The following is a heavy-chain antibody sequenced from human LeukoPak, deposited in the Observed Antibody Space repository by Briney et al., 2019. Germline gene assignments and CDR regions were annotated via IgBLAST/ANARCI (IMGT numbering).Heavy chain of an antibody. Sequence: HRASVKVSCKASGYTFTSYDINRVRQATGQGLEWMGWMNPNSGNTGYAQKFQGRVTMTRNTSISTAYMELSSLRSEDTAVYYCARGPYSNYPYYYYYMDVWGKGTTVTVSS. CDR2: MNPNSGNT. CDR1: GYTFTSYD. D-gene: IGHD4-11*01. J-gene: IGHJ6*03. CDR3: ARGPYSNYPYYYYYMDV. V-gene: IGHV1-8*01.